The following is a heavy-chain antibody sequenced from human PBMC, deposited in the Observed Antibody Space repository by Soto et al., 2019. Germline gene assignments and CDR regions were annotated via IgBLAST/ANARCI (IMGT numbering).Heavy chain of an antibody. CDR2: ISYDGSNK. CDR3: AKDLQATVSFYYYYGMDV. Sequence: PGGSLRLSCAASGFTFSSYGMHWVRQAPGKGLEWVAVISYDGSNKYYADSVKGRFTISRDNSKNTLYLQMNSLRAEDTAVYYCAKDLQATVSFYYYYGMDVWGQGTTVTSP. CDR1: GFTFSSYG. D-gene: IGHD4-17*01. V-gene: IGHV3-30*18. J-gene: IGHJ6*02.